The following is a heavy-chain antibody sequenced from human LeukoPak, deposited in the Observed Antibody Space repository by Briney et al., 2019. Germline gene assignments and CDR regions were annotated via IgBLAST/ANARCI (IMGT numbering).Heavy chain of an antibody. Sequence: GGSLRLSCAASGFTFSRYGMHWVRQASGKGLEWVALISYDGSNKYYADSVKGRFTISRDNSKNTLYLQMNSLRPEDTAVYYCAKGDPYGSGSYPVDYWGQGTLVSVSS. J-gene: IGHJ4*02. D-gene: IGHD3-10*01. V-gene: IGHV3-30*18. CDR2: ISYDGSNK. CDR3: AKGDPYGSGSYPVDY. CDR1: GFTFSRYG.